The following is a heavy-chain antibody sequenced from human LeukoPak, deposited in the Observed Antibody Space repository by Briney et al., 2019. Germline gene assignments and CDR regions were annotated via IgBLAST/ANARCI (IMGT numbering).Heavy chain of an antibody. J-gene: IGHJ4*02. CDR2: INHSGST. V-gene: IGHV4-34*01. Sequence: PSETLSLTCAVYGGSFSGYYWSWIRQPPGKGLEWIGEINHSGSTNYNPSLKSRVTISVDTSENQFSLKLSSVTAVDTAVYYCSHDYGDYAGYWGQGTLVTVSS. CDR1: GGSFSGYY. D-gene: IGHD4-17*01. CDR3: SHDYGDYAGY.